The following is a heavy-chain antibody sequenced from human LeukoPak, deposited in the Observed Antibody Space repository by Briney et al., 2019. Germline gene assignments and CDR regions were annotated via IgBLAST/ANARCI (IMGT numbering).Heavy chain of an antibody. D-gene: IGHD3-9*01. CDR2: FSSGGNTE. V-gene: IGHV3-48*03. CDR1: GFSLTSYE. Sequence: PGGSLRLSCAASGFSLTSYEMNWVRQTPGRGLEWVSHFSSGGNTEYYADSVRGRFSMSRDNAKNSLYLEMNSLRAEDTAVYYCARGGDYDILTGYPHYYYYGMDVWGQGTTVTVSS. CDR3: ARGGDYDILTGYPHYYYYGMDV. J-gene: IGHJ6*02.